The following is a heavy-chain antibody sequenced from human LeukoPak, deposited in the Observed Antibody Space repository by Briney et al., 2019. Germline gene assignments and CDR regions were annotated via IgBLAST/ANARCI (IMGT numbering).Heavy chain of an antibody. CDR3: ARVDSSGWYDEVDH. V-gene: IGHV1-18*01. J-gene: IGHJ4*02. CDR2: IAAYSRDT. Sequence: ASVKVSCKASGYIFISYGIMGVRQAPGQGLEWMGWIAAYSRDTNYTQKVHDRVTMTADTSTSTAYLELRSLRSDDTAIYYCARVDSSGWYDEVDHWGQGTLVIVSS. CDR1: GYIFISYG. D-gene: IGHD6-19*01.